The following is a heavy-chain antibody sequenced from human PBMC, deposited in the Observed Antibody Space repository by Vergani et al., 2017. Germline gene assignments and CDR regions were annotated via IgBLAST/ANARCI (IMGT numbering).Heavy chain of an antibody. J-gene: IGHJ2*01. CDR3: VKDNDYDADGPLDL. Sequence: VEAGGGLVQPGGSLRLSCTASGFTFQAFAFHWVRQVSGRGLEWVSGIDRNYGVKNGNSFEGRFSISRDNAKKAVFLQMNNLRHEDTALYFCVKDNDYDADGPLDLWRRGTLVIVSS. V-gene: IGHV3-9*01. D-gene: IGHD3-16*01. CDR1: GFTFQAFA. CDR2: IDRNYGVK.